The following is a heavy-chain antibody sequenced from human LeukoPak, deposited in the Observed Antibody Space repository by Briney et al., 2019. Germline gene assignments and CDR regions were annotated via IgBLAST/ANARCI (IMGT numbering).Heavy chain of an antibody. J-gene: IGHJ5*02. CDR1: GSSISSYY. V-gene: IGHV4-4*07. Sequence: SETLSLTCTVPGSSISSYYWSWIRQPAGKGLEWIGRIYTSGSTNYNPSLKSRVTMSVDTSKNQFSLKLSSVTAADTAVYYCARAAGPDYYDSSGYYYVGWFDPWGQGTLVTVSS. CDR3: ARAAGPDYYDSSGYYYVGWFDP. CDR2: IYTSGST. D-gene: IGHD3-22*01.